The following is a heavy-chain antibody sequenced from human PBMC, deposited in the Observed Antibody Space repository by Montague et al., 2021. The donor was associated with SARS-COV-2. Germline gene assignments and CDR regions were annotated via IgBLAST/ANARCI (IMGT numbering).Heavy chain of an antibody. Sequence: SETLSLTCTVPGGSISSYYWSWIRQPPGKGLEWIGYIYYSGSTNYNPSLKSRVTISVDTSKNQFSLKLSSVTAADTAVYYCARGVSYYDFWSGYDYGMDVWGQGTTVTVSS. V-gene: IGHV4-59*01. CDR3: ARGVSYYDFWSGYDYGMDV. CDR1: GGSISSYY. D-gene: IGHD3-3*01. J-gene: IGHJ6*02. CDR2: IYYSGST.